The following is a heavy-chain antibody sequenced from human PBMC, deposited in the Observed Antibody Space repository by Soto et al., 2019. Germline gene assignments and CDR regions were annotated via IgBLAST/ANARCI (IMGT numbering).Heavy chain of an antibody. CDR2: INHGGGT. CDR1: GGSFRGYY. CDR3: ARRREYDYVWGSYRYLYYFDY. Sequence: TSETLSLTCAVYGGSFRGYYWSCIRQPPGKGLEGIGEINHGGGTNYNPSLKSRVTISVDKSKNQFSLKLSSVTAADTAVYYCARRREYDYVWGSYRYLYYFDYWGQGTLVTVSS. J-gene: IGHJ4*02. D-gene: IGHD3-16*02. V-gene: IGHV4-34*01.